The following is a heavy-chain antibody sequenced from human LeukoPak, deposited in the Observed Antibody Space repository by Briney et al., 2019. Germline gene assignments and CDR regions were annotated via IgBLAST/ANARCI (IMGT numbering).Heavy chain of an antibody. D-gene: IGHD3-10*01. CDR3: ARSSSGSYYKLDY. J-gene: IGHJ4*02. CDR2: ISSSSSYI. CDR1: GFTFSSYS. Sequence: PGGSLRLSCAASGFTFSSYSMNWVRQAPGKGLEWVSSISSSSSYIYYADSVKGRFTISRDNAKNSLYLQMNSLRAEDTAVYYCARSSSGSYYKLDYWGQGTLVTVSS. V-gene: IGHV3-21*01.